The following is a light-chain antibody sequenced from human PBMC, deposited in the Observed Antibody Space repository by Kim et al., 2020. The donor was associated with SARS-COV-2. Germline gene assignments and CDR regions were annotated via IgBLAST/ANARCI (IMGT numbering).Light chain of an antibody. J-gene: IGKJ1*01. CDR3: QQYYSHPRT. CDR2: AAS. V-gene: IGKV1-8*01. CDR1: QGISSY. Sequence: ASTGDRVTITCRASQGISSYLAWYQQEPGKAPKLLISAASTLQSGVPSRFSGSGSGTDFTLTISCLQSEDFATYYCQQYYSHPRTFGQGTKVDIK.